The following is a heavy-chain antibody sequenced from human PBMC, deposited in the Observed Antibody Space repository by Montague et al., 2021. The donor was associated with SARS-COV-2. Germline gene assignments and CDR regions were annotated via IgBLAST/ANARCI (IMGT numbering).Heavy chain of an antibody. CDR3: ARLRGDYRGTYDTFDI. V-gene: IGHV4-39*01. Sequence: SETLSLTCTVSGGSISSRSYYWRWISQPPGKGLVWYGSIYYSGSNYYNPSLRSRVTISVDTSKNQFPLKLSTVTAADTAVYYCARLRGDYRGTYDTFDIWGRETMDAVSA. CDR1: GGSISSRSYY. J-gene: IGHJ3*02. D-gene: IGHD4-23*01. CDR2: IYYSGSN.